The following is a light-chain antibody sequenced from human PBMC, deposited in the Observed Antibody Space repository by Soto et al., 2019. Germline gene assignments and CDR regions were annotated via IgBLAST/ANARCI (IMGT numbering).Light chain of an antibody. CDR3: TSYTTSSSLVV. J-gene: IGLJ2*01. V-gene: IGLV2-14*01. CDR2: EVT. CDR1: NSDAGAFDY. Sequence: QSALTQPASVSGSPGQSITISCTGTNSDAGAFDYVSWYQHHPDNAPKLMIYEVTNRPSGVSTRFSGSKSGNTASLTISGLQAEDEADYYYTSYTTSSSLVVFGGGTKLTVL.